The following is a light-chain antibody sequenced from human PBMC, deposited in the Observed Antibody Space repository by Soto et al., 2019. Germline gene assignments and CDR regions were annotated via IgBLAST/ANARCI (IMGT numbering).Light chain of an antibody. V-gene: IGLV1-40*01. CDR3: QSYDNSLSVHVG. J-gene: IGLJ2*01. Sequence: QSVLTQPPSVSGAPGQRVTISCTGTSSNIGAGYDVHWYQQVPGTSPKLLIFVNSNRPSGVPDRFSGSKSGTSASLAITGLQAEDEADYYCQSYDNSLSVHVGFGGGTTLTVL. CDR2: VNS. CDR1: SSNIGAGYD.